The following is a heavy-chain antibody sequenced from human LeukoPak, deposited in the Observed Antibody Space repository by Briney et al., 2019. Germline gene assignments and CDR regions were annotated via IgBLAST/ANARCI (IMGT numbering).Heavy chain of an antibody. V-gene: IGHV3-30*02. CDR2: IRYDGSNK. D-gene: IGHD3-16*01. J-gene: IGHJ4*02. CDR3: AKDAWGGKHFDY. Sequence: GGSLRLSCAASGFTFSSYGMHWVCQAPGKGLEWVAFIRYDGSNKYYAGSVKGRFTISRDNSKNTLYLQMNSLRAEDTAVYYCAKDAWGGKHFDYWGQGTLVTVSS. CDR1: GFTFSSYG.